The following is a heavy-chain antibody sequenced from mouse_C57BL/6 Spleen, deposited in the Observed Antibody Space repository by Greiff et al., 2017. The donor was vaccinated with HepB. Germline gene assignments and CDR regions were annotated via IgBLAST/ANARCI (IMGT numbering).Heavy chain of an antibody. V-gene: IGHV1-82*01. CDR2: IYPGDGDT. CDR3: ARYYYGSSYVYYFDY. Sequence: QVHVKQSGPELVKPGASVKISCKASGYAFSSSWMNWVKQRPGKGLEWIGRIYPGDGDTNYNGKFKGKATLTADKSSSTAYMQLSSLTSEDSAVYFCARYYYGSSYVYYFDYWGQGTTLTVSS. CDR1: GYAFSSSW. J-gene: IGHJ2*01. D-gene: IGHD1-1*01.